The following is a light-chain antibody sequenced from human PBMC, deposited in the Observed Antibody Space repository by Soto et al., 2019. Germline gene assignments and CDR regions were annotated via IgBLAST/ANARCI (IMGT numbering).Light chain of an antibody. CDR3: QQIYTIPLT. V-gene: IGKV1-39*01. CDR2: AAS. J-gene: IGKJ4*01. Sequence: DIQMTPSPSSLSASVGDRVTITCRASQSISSYLNWYQQKPGKAPKLLIYAASSLQSGVPSRFSGSGSGTDFTLTISSLQPEDFASYYCQQIYTIPLTFGGGTKVDIK. CDR1: QSISSY.